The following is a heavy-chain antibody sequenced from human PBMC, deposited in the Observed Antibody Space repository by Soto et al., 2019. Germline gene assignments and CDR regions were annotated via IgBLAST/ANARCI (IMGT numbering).Heavy chain of an antibody. CDR3: ARQDGSALYYFDS. Sequence: PGESLKISCKGSGYTFTSYWIAWVRQMPGKGLEGMGIIYPGDSDTRYSPSFQGQVSISADKSISTAYLQWSSLKASDTAMYYCARQDGSALYYFDSWGQGTLVTVSS. V-gene: IGHV5-51*01. D-gene: IGHD6-19*01. CDR1: GYTFTSYW. J-gene: IGHJ4*02. CDR2: IYPGDSDT.